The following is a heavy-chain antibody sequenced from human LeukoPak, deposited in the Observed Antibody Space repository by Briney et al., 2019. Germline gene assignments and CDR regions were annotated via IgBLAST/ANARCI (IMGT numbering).Heavy chain of an antibody. D-gene: IGHD3-10*01. CDR3: ARRPMVRGVSYGMDV. CDR1: GGSISSSNW. Sequence: SETLSLTCAVSGGSISSSNWWSWVRQPPGKGLEGIGEIYHSGSTNYNPSLKSRVTISVDKSKNQFSLKLSSVTAADTAVYYCARRPMVRGVSYGMDVWGQGTTVTVSS. J-gene: IGHJ6*02. CDR2: IYHSGST. V-gene: IGHV4-4*02.